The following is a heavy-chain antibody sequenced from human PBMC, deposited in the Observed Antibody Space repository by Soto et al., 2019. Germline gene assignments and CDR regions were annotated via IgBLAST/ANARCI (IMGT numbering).Heavy chain of an antibody. CDR2: ISPGSRYP. V-gene: IGHV3-11*06. J-gene: IGHJ5*02. Sequence: GGSLRLSCAGSGFTFGDSYMSWIRQAPGKGLEWLSYISPGSRYPAYADSVKGRFTISRDNAKRSLYLQMNSLGVEDTAVYYCARGPYRNTYNWFDSWGQGTLVTVSS. CDR3: ARGPYRNTYNWFDS. D-gene: IGHD5-12*01. CDR1: GFTFGDSY.